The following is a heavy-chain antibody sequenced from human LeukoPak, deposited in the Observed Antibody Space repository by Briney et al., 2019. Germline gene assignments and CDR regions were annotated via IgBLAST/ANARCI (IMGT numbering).Heavy chain of an antibody. CDR2: INSDGSST. J-gene: IGHJ3*02. CDR1: GFTFSSYW. V-gene: IGHV3-74*01. Sequence: GGSLRLSCAASGFTFSSYWMHWVRQAPGKGVVWVSRINSDGSSTSYADSVKGRFTISRDNAKNTLHLQMNSLRAEDTAVYYCARDRDRARYYDRSGYFPFDIWGQGTMVTVSS. CDR3: ARDRDRARYYDRSGYFPFDI. D-gene: IGHD3-22*01.